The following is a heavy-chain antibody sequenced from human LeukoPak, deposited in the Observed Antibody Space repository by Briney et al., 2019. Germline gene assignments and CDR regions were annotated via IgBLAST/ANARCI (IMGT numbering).Heavy chain of an antibody. CDR2: LKGTGEK. CDR3: ARASWVSSADAVW. V-gene: IGHV3-23*01. CDR1: GFSFICYA. J-gene: IGHJ4*02. Sequence: GGSLRLSCVASGFSFICYAMSWVRQTPARGLEWVSSLKGTGEKYYADSVKGRFSLSRDDSRNTVYLQLNNLRVNDTGVYYCARASWVSSADAVWWGQGTVVTVSS. D-gene: IGHD3-16*01.